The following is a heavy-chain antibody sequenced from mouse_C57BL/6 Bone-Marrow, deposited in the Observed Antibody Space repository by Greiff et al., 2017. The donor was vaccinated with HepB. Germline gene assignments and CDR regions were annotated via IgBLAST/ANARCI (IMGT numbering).Heavy chain of an antibody. V-gene: IGHV5-6*01. Sequence: EVKLMESGGDLVKPGGSLKLSCAASGFTFSSYGMSWVRQTPDKRLEWVATISSGGSYTYYPDSVKGRFTISRDNAKNTLYLQMSSLKSEDTAMYYCARHYDGSSYDAMDYWGQGTSVTVSS. CDR2: ISSGGSYT. CDR3: ARHYDGSSYDAMDY. J-gene: IGHJ4*01. D-gene: IGHD1-1*01. CDR1: GFTFSSYG.